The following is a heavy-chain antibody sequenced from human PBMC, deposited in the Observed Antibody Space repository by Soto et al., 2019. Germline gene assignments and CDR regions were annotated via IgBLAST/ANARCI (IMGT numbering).Heavy chain of an antibody. D-gene: IGHD6-13*01. V-gene: IGHV1-2*04. CDR2: INANSGGT. CDR3: ARATLVHYFDY. J-gene: IGHJ4*02. Sequence: QVQLVQSGAEVKKPGASVKVSCKASGYTFTGYYMHWVRQAPGQGLEWMGWINANSGGTKYAQKFQGWVTLDRDKSLRTVYMELSRLRSDDPAVYCCARATLVHYFDYWSQGNLVTVSS. CDR1: GYTFTGYY.